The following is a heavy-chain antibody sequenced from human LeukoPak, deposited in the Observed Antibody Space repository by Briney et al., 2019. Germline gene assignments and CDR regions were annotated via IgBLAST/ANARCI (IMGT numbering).Heavy chain of an antibody. CDR3: ARRSGDRAFDI. J-gene: IGHJ3*02. V-gene: IGHV3-9*03. Sequence: PGRSLRLSCAASGFTFENSAMHWVRQAPGKGLEWVSGISWNSGDLIYADSVKGRFTISRDNAKNSLYLQMNSLRLEDMALYYCARRSGDRAFDIWGQRTMVTVSS. CDR1: GFTFENSA. D-gene: IGHD3-10*01. CDR2: ISWNSGDL.